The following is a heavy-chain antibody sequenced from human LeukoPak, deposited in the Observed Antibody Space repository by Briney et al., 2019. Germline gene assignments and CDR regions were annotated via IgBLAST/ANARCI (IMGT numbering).Heavy chain of an antibody. Sequence: ASVKVSCEASGYTFIGHFIHWVRQAPGQGLEWRGRINPTTGDADFAEKFQGRVSLTTDTSINAAYLELSSLKSDDTAVYYCARGLAESKIFGVSVRVVGAEAFDIWGLGSLVTVSS. V-gene: IGHV1-2*06. J-gene: IGHJ3*02. D-gene: IGHD3-3*01. CDR1: GYTFIGHF. CDR3: ARGLAESKIFGVSVRVVGAEAFDI. CDR2: INPTTGDA.